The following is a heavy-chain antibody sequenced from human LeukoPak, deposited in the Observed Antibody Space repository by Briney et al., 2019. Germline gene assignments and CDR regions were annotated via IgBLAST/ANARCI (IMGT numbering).Heavy chain of an antibody. CDR2: IYTSGST. V-gene: IGHV4-61*02. CDR3: ATDHWTNTSSLGY. D-gene: IGHD6-13*01. CDR1: GGSISSGSYY. J-gene: IGHJ4*02. Sequence: SQTLSLTCTVSGGSISSGSYYWSWIRQPAGKGLEWIGRIYTSGSTNYNPSLKSRVTISVDTSKNQFSLKLTSVTAADTAVYYCATDHWTNTSSLGYWGQGTLVTVSS.